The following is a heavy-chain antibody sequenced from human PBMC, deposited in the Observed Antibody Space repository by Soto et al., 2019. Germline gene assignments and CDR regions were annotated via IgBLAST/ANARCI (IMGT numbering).Heavy chain of an antibody. J-gene: IGHJ3*01. CDR3: ARVPDGFDV. V-gene: IGHV4-30-4*01. CDR2: IYSSGVT. Sequence: SETLSLTCTVSGGAISSGDYYWSWIRQPPGKGLEWIGYIYSSGVTYYNPSLKSRITISVDTSKNQFSLKLTSVTAADTAVYYCARVPDGFDVWGQGTMVTVSS. CDR1: GGAISSGDYY.